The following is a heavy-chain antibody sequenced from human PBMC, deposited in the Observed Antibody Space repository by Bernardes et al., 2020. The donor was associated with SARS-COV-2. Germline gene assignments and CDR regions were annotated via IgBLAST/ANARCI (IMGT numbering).Heavy chain of an antibody. D-gene: IGHD2-15*01. Sequence: SETLSLTCTVSGDSISTGGHYWGWIRQPPGKGLEWIGNIYYSGYTYYSPSLQSRVTLSVVTSKNQFSLRLNSVTDADTAVYYCARGLGGFCSGGTCYIERFFDHCGQRTQVTVSS. V-gene: IGHV4-39*01. CDR1: GDSISTGGHY. CDR2: IYYSGYT. CDR3: ARGLGGFCSGGTCYIERFFDH. J-gene: IGHJ4*02.